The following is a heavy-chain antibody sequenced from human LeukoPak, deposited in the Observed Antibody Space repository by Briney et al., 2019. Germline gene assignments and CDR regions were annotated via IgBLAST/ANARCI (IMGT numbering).Heavy chain of an antibody. CDR3: ARGQRRLQDY. CDR1: GGSISSYY. CDR2: IYSSGRP. Sequence: SETLSLTCTVSGGSISSYYWSWIRQPAGKGLEWIGHIYSSGRPNYNPSLKSRVTMSVDTSKNQFSLKLTSVTAADTAVYYCARGQRRLQDYWGQGTLVTVSS. V-gene: IGHV4-4*07. J-gene: IGHJ4*02.